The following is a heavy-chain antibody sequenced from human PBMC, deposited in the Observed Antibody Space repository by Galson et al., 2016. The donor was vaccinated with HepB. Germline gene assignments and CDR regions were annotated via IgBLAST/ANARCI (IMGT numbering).Heavy chain of an antibody. V-gene: IGHV4-31*03. CDR2: INHSGTT. J-gene: IGHJ3*02. CDR1: AGSISGGGYY. CDR3: ARVSGNAFDI. Sequence: TLSLTCSVSAGSISGGGYYWSWIRQHPGKGLEWIGYINHSGTTYYNPSLSSRAAISVDTSKNQFSLEVSSVTAADTAVYYCARVSGNAFDIWGHGTMVTVSS.